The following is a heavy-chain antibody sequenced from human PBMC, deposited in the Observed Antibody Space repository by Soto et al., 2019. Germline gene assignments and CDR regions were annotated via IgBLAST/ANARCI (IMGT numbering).Heavy chain of an antibody. Sequence: QVQLEQSGAEVKKPGSSVKVSCKASGGTLSDHGVAWLRQAPGQGLEWMGGTIPVFNTAKYAQKFQGRVTVTADKFPKIAYMELSSLRSEDTAFYFCARGVYGSGNYYTGPSAFDIWGQGTMVIVSS. CDR3: ARGVYGSGNYYTGPSAFDI. J-gene: IGHJ3*02. CDR1: GGTLSDHG. CDR2: TIPVFNTA. V-gene: IGHV1-69*06. D-gene: IGHD3-10*01.